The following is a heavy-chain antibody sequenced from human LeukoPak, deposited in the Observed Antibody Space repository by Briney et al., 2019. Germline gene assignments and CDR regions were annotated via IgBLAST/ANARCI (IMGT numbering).Heavy chain of an antibody. Sequence: ASVKVSCKASGGTFSSYAISWVRQAPGQGLEWMGWISAYNGNTNYAQKLQGRVTMTTDTSTSTAYMELRSLRSDDTAVYYCARTDGDYITPADAFDIWGQGTMVTVSS. V-gene: IGHV1-18*01. CDR2: ISAYNGNT. D-gene: IGHD4-17*01. J-gene: IGHJ3*02. CDR1: GGTFSSYA. CDR3: ARTDGDYITPADAFDI.